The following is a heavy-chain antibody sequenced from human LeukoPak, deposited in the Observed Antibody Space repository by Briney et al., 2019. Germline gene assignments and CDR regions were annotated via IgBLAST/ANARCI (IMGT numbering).Heavy chain of an antibody. V-gene: IGHV1-2*02. CDR3: ATAIPVYIGFFDY. Sequence: GASVKVSCKASGYTFTGHYIHWVRQAPGQGLEWMGWINPNSGGTDYAQKFQGRVTMTEDTSTDTAYMELSSLRSEDTAMYYCATAIPVYIGFFDYWGQGTLVTVSS. CDR2: INPNSGGT. CDR1: GYTFTGHY. J-gene: IGHJ4*02. D-gene: IGHD5/OR15-5a*01.